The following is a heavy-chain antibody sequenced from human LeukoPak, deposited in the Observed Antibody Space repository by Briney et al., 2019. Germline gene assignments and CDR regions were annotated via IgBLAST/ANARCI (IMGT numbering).Heavy chain of an antibody. D-gene: IGHD6-13*01. J-gene: IGHJ4*02. CDR3: ASYPTPGIAAAGTFNY. Sequence: PGGSLRLSCAASGFTFSAYWMHWVRQAPGKGLVWVSRINSDGSSTSYADSVKGRFTISRDNAKNMLYLQMNSLRAEDTAVYYCASYPTPGIAAAGTFNYWGQGTLVAVS. CDR2: INSDGSST. CDR1: GFTFSAYW. V-gene: IGHV3-74*01.